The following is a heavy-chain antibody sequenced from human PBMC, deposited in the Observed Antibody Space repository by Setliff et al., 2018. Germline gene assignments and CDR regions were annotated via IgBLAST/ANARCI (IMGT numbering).Heavy chain of an antibody. D-gene: IGHD3-3*01. Sequence: PSETLSLTCAVYGGSFSGYYWSWIRQPPGKGLEWIGEINHSGSTNYNPSLKSRVTISVDTSKNQFSLKLSSVTAADTAVYYCARRYNFWSGYFDYWGQGTLVT. CDR1: GGSFSGYY. CDR2: INHSGST. J-gene: IGHJ4*02. CDR3: ARRYNFWSGYFDY. V-gene: IGHV4-34*01.